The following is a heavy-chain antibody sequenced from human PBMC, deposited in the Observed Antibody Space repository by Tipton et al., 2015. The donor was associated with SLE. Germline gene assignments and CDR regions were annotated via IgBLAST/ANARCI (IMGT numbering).Heavy chain of an antibody. CDR1: GGSISSGSYY. D-gene: IGHD2-8*01. Sequence: TLSLTCTVSGGSISSGSYYWSWIRQPAGKGLEWIGYIYTSGSTNYNPSLKSRVTISVDTSKNQFSLKLSSVTAADTAVYYCARCTPHWYFDLWGRGTLVTASS. V-gene: IGHV4-61*09. CDR2: IYTSGST. J-gene: IGHJ2*01. CDR3: ARCTPHWYFDL.